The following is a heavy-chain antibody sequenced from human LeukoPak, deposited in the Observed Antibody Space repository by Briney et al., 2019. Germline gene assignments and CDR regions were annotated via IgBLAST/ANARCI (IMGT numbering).Heavy chain of an antibody. J-gene: IGHJ4*02. CDR3: AKDSGYNYGRSTSFDY. CDR1: GFTFSNAW. CDR2: IKSKTDGGTT. D-gene: IGHD5-18*01. V-gene: IGHV3-15*05. Sequence: PGGSLRLSCAASGFTFSNAWMSWVRQAPGKGLEWVGRIKSKTDGGTTDYAAPVKGRFTISRDNAKNSLFLQMNSLRAEDMALYYCAKDSGYNYGRSTSFDYWGQGTLVTVSS.